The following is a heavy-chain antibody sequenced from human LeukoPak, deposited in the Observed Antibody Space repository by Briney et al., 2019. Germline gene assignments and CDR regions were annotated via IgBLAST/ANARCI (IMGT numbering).Heavy chain of an antibody. CDR1: AFTFSSYA. CDR2: VSGSGSPT. V-gene: IGHV3-23*01. CDR3: AKARGTGFYGPDY. Sequence: PGGSVRLSCAASAFTFSSYAMNWVRQAPGKGLEWVSAVSGSGSPTYYADSVKGRFSISRDNSKNTLYLQMNSLRAEDTALYYCAKARGTGFYGPDYWGQGTLVTVSS. D-gene: IGHD7-27*01. J-gene: IGHJ4*02.